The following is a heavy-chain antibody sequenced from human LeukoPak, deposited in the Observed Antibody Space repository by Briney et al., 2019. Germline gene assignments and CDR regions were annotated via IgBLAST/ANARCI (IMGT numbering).Heavy chain of an antibody. CDR3: AKERTSDYYGMDV. CDR1: GFTFSSYG. J-gene: IGHJ6*02. CDR2: ISYDGSNK. Sequence: GGSLRLSCAASGFTFSSYGMHWVRQAPGKGLEWVAVISYDGSNKYYADSVEGRFTISRDNSKNTLYLQMNSLRAEDTAVYYCAKERTSDYYGMDVWGQGTTVTVSS. V-gene: IGHV3-30*18.